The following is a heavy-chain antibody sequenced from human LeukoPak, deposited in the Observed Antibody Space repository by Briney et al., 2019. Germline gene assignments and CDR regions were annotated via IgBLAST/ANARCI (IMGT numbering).Heavy chain of an antibody. J-gene: IGHJ4*02. CDR2: INAGNGNT. D-gene: IGHD6-19*01. CDR3: ARGGQWLFDY. V-gene: IGHV1-3*01. Sequence: ASVKVSCKASGYTFTSYGISWVRQAPGQRLEWMGWINAGNGNTKYSQKFQGRVTITRDTSASTAYMELSSLRSEDTAVYYCARGGQWLFDYWGQGTLVTVSS. CDR1: GYTFTSYG.